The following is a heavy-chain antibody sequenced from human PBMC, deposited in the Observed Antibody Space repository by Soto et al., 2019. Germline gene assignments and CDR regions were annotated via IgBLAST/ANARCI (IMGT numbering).Heavy chain of an antibody. Sequence: SETLSLTCTVSGGSISSSSYYWGWIRQPPGKGLEWIGSIYYSGSTYYNPALKSLVTIPVDTSKNQFSLKLSSVTAADTAVYYCARDTSIAAAANYYYGMDVWGQGTTVTVSS. V-gene: IGHV4-39*07. D-gene: IGHD6-13*01. J-gene: IGHJ6*02. CDR2: IYYSGST. CDR1: GGSISSSSYY. CDR3: ARDTSIAAAANYYYGMDV.